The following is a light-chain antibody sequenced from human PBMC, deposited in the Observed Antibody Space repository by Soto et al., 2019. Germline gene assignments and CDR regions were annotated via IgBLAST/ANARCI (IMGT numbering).Light chain of an antibody. Sequence: EIVMTQSPATLSVSPGERATLSCRASQSVSSNLAWYQQKPGQAPRLLIYGASTRATGIPARFSGSGSGTEFTLTISSLQSEDFAVYYCQPYGSSRTFGQGTKVEIK. CDR3: QPYGSSRT. CDR1: QSVSSN. V-gene: IGKV3-15*01. CDR2: GAS. J-gene: IGKJ1*01.